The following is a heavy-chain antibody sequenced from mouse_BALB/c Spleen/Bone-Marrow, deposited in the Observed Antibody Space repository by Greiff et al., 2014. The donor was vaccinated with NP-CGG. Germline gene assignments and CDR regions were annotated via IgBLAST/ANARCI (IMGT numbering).Heavy chain of an antibody. Sequence: EVKVEESGGGLVKPGGSLKLSCAASGFTFSDYYMYWVRQTPEKSLGWVATISDGGTYTFYPDSVKGRFTISRDNAKNNLYLQMSSLQSEDTAMYYCTRSGKRYGAMDYWGQGTSVTVSS. CDR2: ISDGGTYT. CDR3: TRSGKRYGAMDY. CDR1: GFTFSDYY. D-gene: IGHD2-10*02. V-gene: IGHV5-4*02. J-gene: IGHJ4*01.